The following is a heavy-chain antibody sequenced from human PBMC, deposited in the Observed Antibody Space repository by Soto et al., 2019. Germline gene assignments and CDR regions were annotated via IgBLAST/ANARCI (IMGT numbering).Heavy chain of an antibody. J-gene: IGHJ6*02. D-gene: IGHD6-13*01. V-gene: IGHV4-34*01. CDR3: AGSRAAAGLPRYYYGMDV. CDR1: GGSFSGYY. Sequence: SETLSLTCAVYGGSFSGYYWSWIRQPPGKGLEWIGEINHSGSTNYNPSLKSRVTISVDTSKNQFSLKLSSVTAADTAVYYCAGSRAAAGLPRYYYGMDVWGQGTTVTVSS. CDR2: INHSGST.